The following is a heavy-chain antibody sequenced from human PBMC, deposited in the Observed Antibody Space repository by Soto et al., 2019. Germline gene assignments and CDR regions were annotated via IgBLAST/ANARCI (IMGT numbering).Heavy chain of an antibody. V-gene: IGHV4-30-2*01. CDR2: IYHRGIT. D-gene: IGHD2-8*02. J-gene: IGHJ5*02. Sequence: TSETLSLTCAVSGGSISSGGYSWSLIRQPPGKGLEWIGYIYHRGITYYNPSLKSRVNISVDTSNNQFSLMLRSVTAADTAVYYCATLPPRIVVVVTPIPTWGQGTQVTVSS. CDR1: GGSISSGGYS. CDR3: ATLPPRIVVVVTPIPT.